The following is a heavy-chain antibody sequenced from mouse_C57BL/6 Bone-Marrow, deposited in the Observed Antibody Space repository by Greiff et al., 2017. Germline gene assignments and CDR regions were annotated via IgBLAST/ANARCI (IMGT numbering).Heavy chain of an antibody. V-gene: IGHV6-3*01. J-gene: IGHJ2*01. D-gene: IGHD1-1*01. Sequence: DVMLVESGGGLVQPGGSLKLSCVASGFTFSNYCMNWVRQSPEKGLEWVAQISLKSANYATPYEESAQGRFTISRADSKRSVHLQMNKLGAVDTGSYYCTDPFYGRLAYWGQGTTLTVSS. CDR2: ISLKSANYAT. CDR3: TDPFYGRLAY. CDR1: GFTFSNYC.